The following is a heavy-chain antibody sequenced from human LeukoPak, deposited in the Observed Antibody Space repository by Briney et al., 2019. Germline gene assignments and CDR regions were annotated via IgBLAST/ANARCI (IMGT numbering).Heavy chain of an antibody. CDR1: GYTFSNYA. J-gene: IGHJ4*02. CDR3: AREHDLWRGYSLAY. D-gene: IGHD3-3*01. CDR2: INAGNGNT. V-gene: IGHV1-3*01. Sequence: GASVKVSCKGSGYTFSNYAIQWVRQAPGQRLEWMGWINAGNGNTKYSQKFEGRVTITRDTSASTAYMELSSLRSEDTAVYYCAREHDLWRGYSLAYWAQGTLSPSPQ.